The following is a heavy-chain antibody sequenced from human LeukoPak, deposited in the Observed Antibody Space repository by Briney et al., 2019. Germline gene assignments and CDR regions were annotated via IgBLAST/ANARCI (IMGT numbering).Heavy chain of an antibody. J-gene: IGHJ4*02. CDR3: AKGTANWNYVFDY. V-gene: IGHV3-30*18. D-gene: IGHD1-7*01. CDR2: ISYDGSNK. Sequence: GRSLRLPCAASRFTFSSYGMHWVRQAPGKGLEWVAVISYDGSNKYYADSVKGRFTISRDNSKNTLYLQMNSLRAEDTAVYYCAKGTANWNYVFDYWGQGTLVTVSS. CDR1: RFTFSSYG.